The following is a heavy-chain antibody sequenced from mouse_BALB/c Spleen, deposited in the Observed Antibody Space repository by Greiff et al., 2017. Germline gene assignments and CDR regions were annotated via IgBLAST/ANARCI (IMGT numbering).Heavy chain of an antibody. CDR1: GYTFTDYE. J-gene: IGHJ3*01. Sequence: VQLQQSGAELVRPGASVTLSCKASGYTFTDYEMHWVKQTPVHGLEWIGAIDPETGGTAYNQKFKGKATLTADKSSSTAYMELRSLTSEDSAVYYCTRYGWFAYWGQGTLVTVSA. CDR2: IDPETGGT. V-gene: IGHV1-15*01. D-gene: IGHD1-1*02. CDR3: TRYGWFAY.